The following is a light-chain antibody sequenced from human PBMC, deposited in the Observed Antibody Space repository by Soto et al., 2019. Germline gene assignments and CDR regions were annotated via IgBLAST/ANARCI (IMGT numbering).Light chain of an antibody. CDR2: GSS. Sequence: EIVMTQSPAPLSVSPGERATLSCRASPGVSSNLAWYQQKPGQAPRLLIYGSSTRATGVPARFSGSGSGTEFTLTISXLQSEXFAVYYCQQYNNWPPGYTFGQGTKLEIK. CDR1: PGVSSN. CDR3: QQYNNWPPGYT. J-gene: IGKJ2*01. V-gene: IGKV3-15*01.